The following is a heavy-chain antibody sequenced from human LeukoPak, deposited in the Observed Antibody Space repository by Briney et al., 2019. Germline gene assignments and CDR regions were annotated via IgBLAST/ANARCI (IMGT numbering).Heavy chain of an antibody. V-gene: IGHV1-69*02. J-gene: IGHJ4*02. CDR2: IIPILGIA. CDR3: ATHCSSTSCYAGSFDY. CDR1: GGTFSSYT. D-gene: IGHD2-2*01. Sequence: ASVKVSCKVSGGTFSSYTISWVRQAPGQGLEWMGRIIPILGIANYAQKFQGRVTITADKSTSTAYMELSSLRSEDTAVYYCATHCSSTSCYAGSFDYWGQGTLVTVSS.